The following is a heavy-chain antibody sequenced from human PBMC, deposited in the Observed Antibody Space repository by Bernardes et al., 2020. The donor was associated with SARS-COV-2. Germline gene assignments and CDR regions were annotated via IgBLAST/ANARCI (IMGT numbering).Heavy chain of an antibody. CDR1: DGSVSSSSYS. D-gene: IGHD1-20*01. CDR3: AAIGYNWNRNLNWLDP. Sequence: SETLSLTCAVSDGSVSSSSYSWGWIRQPPGKGLEWIGSVYYSGDTFYNPSLRSRLIVSVDTSRNQFSLKLTSVTAADTAIYYCAAIGYNWNRNLNWLDPWGQGILVTVSS. J-gene: IGHJ5*02. V-gene: IGHV4-39*01. CDR2: VYYSGDT.